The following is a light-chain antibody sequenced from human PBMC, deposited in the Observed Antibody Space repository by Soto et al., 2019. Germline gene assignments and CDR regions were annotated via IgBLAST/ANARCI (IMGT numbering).Light chain of an antibody. V-gene: IGKV4-1*01. CDR3: QQYYSTPQT. J-gene: IGKJ3*01. CDR2: WAS. CDR1: QIVLYSSNNKNY. Sequence: DIVLTQSPDSLSVSLGERATINCKSSQIVLYSSNNKNYLAWYQQKPGQPPKLLIYWASTRESGVPDRFSGSGSGTDFTLTISSLQAEDVAVYYCQQYYSTPQTFGPGTKVDI.